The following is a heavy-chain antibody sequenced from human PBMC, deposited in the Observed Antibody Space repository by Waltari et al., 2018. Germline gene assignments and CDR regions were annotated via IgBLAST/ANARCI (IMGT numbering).Heavy chain of an antibody. J-gene: IGHJ4*02. CDR3: AREGRRDGYPFDY. CDR2: IYHSGST. V-gene: IGHV4-38-2*02. CDR1: GYSISRRYY. D-gene: IGHD5-12*01. Sequence: VQLPASGPGLVTPSASLSPTCAVPGYSISRRYYWVWLRQPPGKGLEWIGSIYHSGSTYYNPSRKSRVTISVDTSKNQFSLKLSSVTAADTAVYDCAREGRRDGYPFDYWGQGTLVTVSS.